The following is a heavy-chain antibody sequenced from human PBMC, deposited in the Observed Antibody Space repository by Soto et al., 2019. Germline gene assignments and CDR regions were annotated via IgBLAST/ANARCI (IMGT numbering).Heavy chain of an antibody. Sequence: SVKVSCKASGGTFISYASIWGRQAPGQGLGWMGGIIPIFGTANYAQKFQGRVTITADESTSTAYMELSSLRSEDTAVYYCARAVRYCSGGSCYQGTYYYGMDVWGQGTTVTVSS. CDR2: IIPIFGTA. CDR1: GGTFISYA. V-gene: IGHV1-69*01. J-gene: IGHJ6*02. CDR3: ARAVRYCSGGSCYQGTYYYGMDV. D-gene: IGHD2-15*01.